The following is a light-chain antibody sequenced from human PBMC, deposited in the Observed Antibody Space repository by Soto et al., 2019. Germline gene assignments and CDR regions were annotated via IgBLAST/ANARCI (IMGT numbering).Light chain of an antibody. CDR3: HHTYSPPYS. CDR2: AAS. Sequence: DIPMTQSPSSLSASVGDRVTITCRASQNINNYLNWYQQKPGKAPKLLIYAASSLQSGVPSRFSGSGSGTDFSPPISSLQPEDFATYYCHHTYSPPYSFGLGTKLEIK. J-gene: IGKJ2*03. V-gene: IGKV1-39*01. CDR1: QNINNY.